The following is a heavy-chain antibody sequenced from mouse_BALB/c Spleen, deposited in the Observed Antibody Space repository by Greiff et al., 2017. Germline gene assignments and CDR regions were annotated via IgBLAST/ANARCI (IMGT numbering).Heavy chain of an antibody. CDR1: GYTFTDYN. CDR2: IYPYNGGT. V-gene: IGHV1S29*02. CDR3: ARRGGNYWYFDA. D-gene: IGHD2-1*01. Sequence: VQLKESGPELVKPGASVKISCKASGYTFTDYNMHWVKQSHGKSLEWIGYIYPYNGGTGYNQKFKSKATLTVDNSSSTAYMELRSLTSEDSAVYYCARRGGNYWYFDAWGAGTTVTVSS. J-gene: IGHJ1*01.